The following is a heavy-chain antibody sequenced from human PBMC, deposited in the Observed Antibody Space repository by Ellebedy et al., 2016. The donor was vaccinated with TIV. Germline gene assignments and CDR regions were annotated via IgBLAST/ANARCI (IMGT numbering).Heavy chain of an antibody. Sequence: GGSLRLSXAASGFTFFNYWMHWDRQAPGKGLEWVAVMSQDGSEKYYVDSVKGRFTISRDNAKNSLFLQMNSLRTEDTAVYYCAREYGRTGGYDYWGQGTLVTVSS. V-gene: IGHV3-7*04. D-gene: IGHD2-8*02. CDR3: AREYGRTGGYDY. CDR2: MSQDGSEK. CDR1: GFTFFNYW. J-gene: IGHJ4*02.